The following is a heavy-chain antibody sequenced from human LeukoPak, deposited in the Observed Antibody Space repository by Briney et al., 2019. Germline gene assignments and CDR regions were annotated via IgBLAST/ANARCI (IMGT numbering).Heavy chain of an antibody. V-gene: IGHV4-61*02. CDR1: GGSISSGSYY. CDR2: IYTSGST. J-gene: IGHJ2*01. Sequence: SVTLSLTCTVTGGSISSGSYYWSWIRQPAGKGLEWIGRIYTSGSTNYNPSLKSRVTISVDTSKNQFSLKLSSVTAADTAVYYCARSLANYGRNVVGDWYFDLRGRGTLVTVSS. D-gene: IGHD2-15*01. CDR3: ARSLANYGRNVVGDWYFDL.